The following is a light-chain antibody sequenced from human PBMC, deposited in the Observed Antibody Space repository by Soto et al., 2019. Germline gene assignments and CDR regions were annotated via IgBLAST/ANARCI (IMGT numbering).Light chain of an antibody. Sequence: DIQMTQSPSTLSASVGDRVTINCRASQSISSWLAWYQQKPGKAPKLLISGASSLESGVPSRFSGSGSGTEFTLTISSLQPDDFATYYCQQYDSYSYSFGQGTKLEIK. CDR1: QSISSW. V-gene: IGKV1-5*01. J-gene: IGKJ2*03. CDR2: GAS. CDR3: QQYDSYSYS.